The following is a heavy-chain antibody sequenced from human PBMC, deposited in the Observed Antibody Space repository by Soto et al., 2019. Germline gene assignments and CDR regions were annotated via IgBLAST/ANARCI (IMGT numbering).Heavy chain of an antibody. J-gene: IGHJ4*02. D-gene: IGHD6-19*01. CDR3: ARYSSGLSDFDY. CDR1: GFTFSSYG. CDR2: IWYDGSNK. V-gene: IGHV3-33*01. Sequence: GGSLRLSCAASGFTFSSYGMHWVRQAPGKGLEWVAVIWYDGSNKYYADSVKGRFTISRDNSKNTLYLQMNSLRAEDTAVYYCARYSSGLSDFDYWGQGTLVTVSS.